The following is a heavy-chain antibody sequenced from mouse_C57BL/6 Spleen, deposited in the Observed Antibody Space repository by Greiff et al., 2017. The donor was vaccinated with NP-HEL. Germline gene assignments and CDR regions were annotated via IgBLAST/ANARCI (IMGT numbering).Heavy chain of an antibody. CDR1: GYSFTGYF. CDR2: INPYNGDT. D-gene: IGHD1-1*01. V-gene: IGHV1-37*01. Sequence: EVQGVESGPELVKPGASVKISCKASGYSFTGYFMNWVKQSHGKSLEWIGRINPYNGDTFYNQKFKGKATLTVDKSSSTAHMELLSLTSEDFAVYYCAREDYYGGYGSSYAMDYWGQGTSVTVSS. CDR3: AREDYYGGYGSSYAMDY. J-gene: IGHJ4*01.